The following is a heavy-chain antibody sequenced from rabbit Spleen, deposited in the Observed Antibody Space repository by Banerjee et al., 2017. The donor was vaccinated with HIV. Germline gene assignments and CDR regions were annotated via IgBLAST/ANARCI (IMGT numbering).Heavy chain of an antibody. CDR2: IYTSSGGT. D-gene: IGHD6-1*01. Sequence: QSLEESGGGLVKPGASLTLTCKASGFSFNSGYDMCWVRQAPGKGLEWIACIYTSSGGTYYASWAKGRFTISKTSSTTVTLQMTSLTAADTATYFCAREGYTYGYSYAPSLWGPGTLVTVS. CDR1: GFSFNSGYD. V-gene: IGHV1S40*01. CDR3: AREGYTYGYSYAPSL. J-gene: IGHJ4*01.